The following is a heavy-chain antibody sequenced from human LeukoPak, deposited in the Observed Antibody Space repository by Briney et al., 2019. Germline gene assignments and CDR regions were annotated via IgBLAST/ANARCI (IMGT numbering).Heavy chain of an antibody. J-gene: IGHJ3*02. CDR3: ARRAGYCSGGSCEKGSAFDI. V-gene: IGHV4-39*07. CDR1: GVSISSSNSY. CDR2: IYYSGNT. D-gene: IGHD2-15*01. Sequence: SETLSLTCTVSGVSISSSNSYWGWIRQPPGKGLEWIGSIYYSGNTYYNASLKSQVPISIDTSKNQFSLKLSSVTAADTAVYYCARRAGYCSGGSCEKGSAFDIWGQGTMVTVSS.